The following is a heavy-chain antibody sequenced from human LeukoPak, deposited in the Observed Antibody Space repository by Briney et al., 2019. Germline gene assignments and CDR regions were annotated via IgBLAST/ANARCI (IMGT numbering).Heavy chain of an antibody. CDR3: AKAAYYDFWSGYYLDGGPGGYYYYYYYGMDV. J-gene: IGHJ6*02. CDR1: GFTFSSYA. Sequence: GGSLRLSCAASGFTFSSYAMSWVRQAPGKGLEWVSAISGSGGSTYYADSVKGRFTISRDNSKNTLYLQMNSLRAEDTAVYYCAKAAYYDFWSGYYLDGGPGGYYYYYYYGMDVWGQGTTVTVSS. D-gene: IGHD3-3*01. V-gene: IGHV3-23*01. CDR2: ISGSGGST.